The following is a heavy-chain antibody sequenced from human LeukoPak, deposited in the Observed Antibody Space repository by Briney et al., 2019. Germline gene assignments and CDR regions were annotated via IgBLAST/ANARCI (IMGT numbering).Heavy chain of an antibody. CDR2: IDSGGST. V-gene: IGHV3-66*01. CDR1: GFTVSSNY. CDR3: ARDRRVRGVMWNSKSDGFDI. Sequence: PGGSPRLSCAASGFTVSSNYMNWVRQAPGKGLEWVSVIDSGGSTYYADSVKGRFTISRDNSKNTLYLQMNSLRAEDTAVYYCARDRRVRGVMWNSKSDGFDIWGQGTMVTVSS. J-gene: IGHJ3*02. D-gene: IGHD3-10*01.